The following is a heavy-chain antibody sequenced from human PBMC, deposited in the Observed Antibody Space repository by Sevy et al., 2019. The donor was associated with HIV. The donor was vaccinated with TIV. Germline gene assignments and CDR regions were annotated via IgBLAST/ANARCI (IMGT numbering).Heavy chain of an antibody. CDR2: IYAGGNT. V-gene: IGHV3-53*01. D-gene: IGHD5-12*01. Sequence: GGSLRLSCAVSGFPVRSNYISWVRQAPGKGLEWVSTIYAGGNTYYADTVKGRFSISRDNSKNIVYLQINSLIGEDTAVYYCARETVSGYNLWGQGTLVTVSS. J-gene: IGHJ4*02. CDR3: ARETVSGYNL. CDR1: GFPVRSNY.